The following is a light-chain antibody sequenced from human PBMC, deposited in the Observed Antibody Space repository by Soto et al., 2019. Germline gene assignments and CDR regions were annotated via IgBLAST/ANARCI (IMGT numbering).Light chain of an antibody. J-gene: IGKJ2*01. CDR3: QQYGCSPPYT. V-gene: IGKV3-20*01. Sequence: EIVLTQSPGTLSLSPGERATLSCRASQSVSSSYLAWYQQKPGQAPRLLIYGASNRATGIPDRFGGSGSGTDFSLPIRRLETEDFAVYYCQQYGCSPPYTFGQGTKLEIK. CDR2: GAS. CDR1: QSVSSSY.